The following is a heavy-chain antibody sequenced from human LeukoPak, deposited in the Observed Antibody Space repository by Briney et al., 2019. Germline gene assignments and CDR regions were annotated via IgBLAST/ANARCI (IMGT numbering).Heavy chain of an antibody. Sequence: ASVKVSCKASGYTFTSWYMHWVRQAPGQGPEWMGIINPSDGSTSSAQKFQGRITMTRDTSTSTVYMELSSLRSEDTAVYYCARADGYNCDYWGQGTLVTVSS. CDR1: GYTFTSWY. CDR2: INPSDGST. V-gene: IGHV1-46*01. J-gene: IGHJ4*02. D-gene: IGHD5-24*01. CDR3: ARADGYNCDY.